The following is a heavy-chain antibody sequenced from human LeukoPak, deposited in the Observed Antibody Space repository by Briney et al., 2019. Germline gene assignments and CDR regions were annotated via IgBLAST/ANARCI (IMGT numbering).Heavy chain of an antibody. V-gene: IGHV4-4*02. J-gene: IGHJ3*02. CDR1: GGSITSSNW. D-gene: IGHD3-10*01. CDR2: IYHDETT. Sequence: SGTLSLTCAVSGGSITSSNWWNWVRQPPGKGLEWIGEIYHDETTNYNPSLKSRVTISVDKSKNHFSLKLGAVTAADTAVYYCARADTSGTDSSDAFDIWGQGTVVTVSS. CDR3: ARADTSGTDSSDAFDI.